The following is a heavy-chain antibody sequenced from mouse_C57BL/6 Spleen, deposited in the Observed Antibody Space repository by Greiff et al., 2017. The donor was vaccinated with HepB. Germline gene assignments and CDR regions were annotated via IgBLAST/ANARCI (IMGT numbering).Heavy chain of an antibody. CDR1: GYTFTDYE. V-gene: IGHV1-15*01. D-gene: IGHD1-1*01. J-gene: IGHJ3*01. CDR3: TRALRYYGSSYVPFAY. CDR2: IDPETGGT. Sequence: QVQLQQSGAELVRPGASVTLSCKASGYTFTDYEMHWVKQTPVHGLEWIGAIDPETGGTAYNQKFKGKAILTADKSSSTAYMELRSLTSEDSAVYYCTRALRYYGSSYVPFAYWGQGTLVTVSA.